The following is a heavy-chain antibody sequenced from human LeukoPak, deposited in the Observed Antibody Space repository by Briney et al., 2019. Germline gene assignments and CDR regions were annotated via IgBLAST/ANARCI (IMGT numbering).Heavy chain of an antibody. CDR1: GYTFTSYG. CDR3: ARGAGIAVAGTFTFDY. J-gene: IGHJ4*02. Sequence: VASVKVSCKASGYTFTSYGISWVRQAPGQGLEWMGWISAYNGNTNYAQKLQGRVTMTTDTSTSTAYMELRSLRSDDTAVYYCARGAGIAVAGTFTFDYWGQGTLVTVSS. CDR2: ISAYNGNT. D-gene: IGHD6-19*01. V-gene: IGHV1-18*01.